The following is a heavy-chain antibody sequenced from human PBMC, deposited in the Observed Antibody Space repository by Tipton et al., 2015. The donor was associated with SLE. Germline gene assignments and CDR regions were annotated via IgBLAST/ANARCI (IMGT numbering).Heavy chain of an antibody. CDR1: GGTFSNYA. Sequence: QLVQSGAEVKKPGSSVKVCCKASGGTFSNYAISWVRQAPGQGLEWMGGIIPIFGTANYAQKFQDRVTITADESTNTAYMELSGLRSEDTAVYYCHSLGYYFYYGMDVWGPGTTVSVSS. J-gene: IGHJ6*02. V-gene: IGHV1-69*01. CDR2: IIPIFGTA. D-gene: IGHD2-21*01. CDR3: HSLGYYFYYGMDV.